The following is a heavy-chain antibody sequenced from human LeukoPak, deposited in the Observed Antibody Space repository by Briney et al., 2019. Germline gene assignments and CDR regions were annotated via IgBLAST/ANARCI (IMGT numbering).Heavy chain of an antibody. V-gene: IGHV1-46*01. Sequence: ASVKVSCKASGYTFTDYYIHWVRQAPGQGLEWMGIISPTGGSTGYAQKFQGRVTMTRDMSTSTDYMELSSLRSEDTAIYYCARDNSVGDNAWWFDPWGQGTLVTVSS. J-gene: IGHJ5*02. CDR1: GYTFTDYY. CDR2: ISPTGGST. CDR3: ARDNSVGDNAWWFDP. D-gene: IGHD1-26*01.